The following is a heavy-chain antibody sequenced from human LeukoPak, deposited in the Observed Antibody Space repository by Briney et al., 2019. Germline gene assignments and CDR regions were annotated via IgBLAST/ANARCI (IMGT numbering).Heavy chain of an antibody. V-gene: IGHV2-5*01. CDR2: IYWYDDR. D-gene: IGHD2-15*01. Sequence: ESGPTLVNPTQTLTLTCTFSGFSLSTSGVGVGWIRQPSGKGLGGLALIYWYDDRRYSPSLKSRLTITKDTSKNQVILTMTNMDPVNTATYYCAHRGGSGYVHYWGQGTLVTVSS. CDR1: GFSLSTSGVG. CDR3: AHRGGSGYVHY. J-gene: IGHJ4*02.